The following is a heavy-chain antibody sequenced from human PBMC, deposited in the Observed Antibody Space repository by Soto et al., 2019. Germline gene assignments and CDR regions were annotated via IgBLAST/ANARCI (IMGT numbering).Heavy chain of an antibody. V-gene: IGHV4-59*01. CDR3: AGGGARWPGYFDS. J-gene: IGHJ4*02. D-gene: IGHD4-17*01. Sequence: SETLSLTCTVSGDSISPYYWSWLRQPPGKGLEWIGYVYYSGSNYYHPSLRSRFTISVDTSSNQCSLNRSPVTAADTAVYYGAGGGARWPGYFDSWGQGALVTVSS. CDR1: GDSISPYY. CDR2: VYYSGSN.